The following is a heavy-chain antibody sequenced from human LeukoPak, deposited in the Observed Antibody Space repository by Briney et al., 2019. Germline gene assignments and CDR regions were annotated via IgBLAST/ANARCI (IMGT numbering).Heavy chain of an antibody. Sequence: GGSLRLSCVASGFTFSDYAMNWVRQAPGKGLEWVSTFKTKYHQVYYAESVRGRLTISTDNSRNTVFLQMNSLRADDTAQYYCARSVPDYTRFDYWGQGALVTVSS. J-gene: IGHJ4*02. V-gene: IGHV3-23*05. D-gene: IGHD4-11*01. CDR3: ARSVPDYTRFDY. CDR2: FKTKYHQV. CDR1: GFTFSDYA.